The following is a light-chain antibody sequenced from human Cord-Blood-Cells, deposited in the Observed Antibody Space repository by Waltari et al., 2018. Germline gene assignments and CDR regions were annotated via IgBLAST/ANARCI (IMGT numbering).Light chain of an antibody. CDR2: KDS. Sequence: SYELTQPTSVSVSPGQTARSTCSGDALPKRYADWYQHKPGQAPVLGIYKDSERPSGLPGRFAGSSAVTTDTLTISGVQAEDGADYYCQSADSSGTIGVFGGGTKLTVL. CDR1: ALPKRY. V-gene: IGLV3-25*03. CDR3: QSADSSGTIGV. J-gene: IGLJ3*02.